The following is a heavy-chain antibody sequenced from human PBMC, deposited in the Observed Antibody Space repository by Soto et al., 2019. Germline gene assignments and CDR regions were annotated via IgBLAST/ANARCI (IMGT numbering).Heavy chain of an antibody. D-gene: IGHD6-19*01. CDR3: EGGKAVAAPYLDY. Sequence: GGSLRLSCTASGVTFDDFAMHWVRQAPGKGPEWVSGINWNSVTIIYADSVKGRFTISRDNAKNSLYLQMNSLGTEDSAFYYWEGGKAVAAPYLDYGGPGTLVTVSS. CDR2: INWNSVTI. CDR1: GVTFDDFA. V-gene: IGHV3-9*01. J-gene: IGHJ4*02.